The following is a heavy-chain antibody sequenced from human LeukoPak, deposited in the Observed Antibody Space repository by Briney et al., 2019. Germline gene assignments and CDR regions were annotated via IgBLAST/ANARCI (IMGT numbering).Heavy chain of an antibody. V-gene: IGHV4-39*01. D-gene: IGHD5-12*01. CDR2: IYYSGST. CDR1: GGSISSSSYY. CDR3: ARKYSGYDYH. Sequence: SETLSLTCTVSGGSISSSSYYWGWIRQPPGKGLKWIGSIYYSGSTYYNPSLKSRVTISVDTSKNQFSLKLSSVTAADTAVYYCARKYSGYDYHRGQGTLVTVSS. J-gene: IGHJ4*02.